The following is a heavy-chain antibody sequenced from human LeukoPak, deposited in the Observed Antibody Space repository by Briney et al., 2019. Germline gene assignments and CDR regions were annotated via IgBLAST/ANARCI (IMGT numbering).Heavy chain of an antibody. CDR1: GFTFSSYS. CDR2: ISSSSSYI. CDR3: ARDPQYCSSTSCHRNNWLDP. D-gene: IGHD2-2*01. J-gene: IGHJ5*02. V-gene: IGHV3-21*01. Sequence: PGGSLRLSCAASGFTFSSYSMNWVRQAPGKGLEWVSSISSSSSYIYYADSVKGRFTISRDNAKNSLYLQMNSLRAEDTAVYYCARDPQYCSSTSCHRNNWLDPWGQGTLVTVSS.